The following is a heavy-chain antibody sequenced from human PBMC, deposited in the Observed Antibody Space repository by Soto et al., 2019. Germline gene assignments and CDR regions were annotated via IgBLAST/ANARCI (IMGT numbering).Heavy chain of an antibody. J-gene: IGHJ5*02. CDR1: GYTFTSYD. CDR3: ARGTSGYRIYNWFDP. V-gene: IGHV1-8*01. Sequence: QVQLVQSGAEVKKPGASVKVSCKASGYTFTSYDINWVRQATGQGLEWMGWMNPNSGNTGYAQKFKGRVTMTRNTSRSTAYMEVSNFRSEDTGVYYCARGTSGYRIYNWFDPWGQGTLVTVSS. D-gene: IGHD3-3*02. CDR2: MNPNSGNT.